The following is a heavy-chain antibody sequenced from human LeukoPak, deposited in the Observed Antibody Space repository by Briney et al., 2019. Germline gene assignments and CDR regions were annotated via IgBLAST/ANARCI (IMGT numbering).Heavy chain of an antibody. V-gene: IGHV3-30*04. D-gene: IGHD5-12*01. CDR2: IPYEGTNK. CDR1: RLTFSSLS. J-gene: IGHJ6*04. CDR3: ARDGNSGYNSDYYYGMDA. Sequence: GRSLRLSCEVSRLTFSSLSMQWVRQVPSKVLEWGEVIPYEGTNKYYTDSVKDRFTISRDESKNTLYLQMNSLSAEDTAMYYCARDGNSGYNSDYYYGMDAGGKGATATVFS.